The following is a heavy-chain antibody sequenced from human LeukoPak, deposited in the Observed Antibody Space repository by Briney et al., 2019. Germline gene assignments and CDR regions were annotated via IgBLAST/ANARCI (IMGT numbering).Heavy chain of an antibody. CDR1: GDSVRNDFYY. V-gene: IGHV4-39*01. CDR3: ARHNAPRRVGFDF. J-gene: IGHJ4*02. Sequence: SETLSLTCSVSGDSVRNDFYYWAWIRQPPGKGLEWVACLSHAGNTWYNPSLESRLSISVDTSKNQFSLKFSSVTAADTALYWCARHNAPRRVGFDFWGQGSLVTVSS. D-gene: IGHD2-2*01. CDR2: LSHAGNT.